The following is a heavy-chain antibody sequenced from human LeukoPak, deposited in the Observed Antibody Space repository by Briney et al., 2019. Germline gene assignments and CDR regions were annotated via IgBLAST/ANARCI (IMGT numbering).Heavy chain of an antibody. J-gene: IGHJ4*02. CDR3: ARGGYSVSYYVDY. CDR2: IYYSGST. V-gene: IGHV4-59*01. D-gene: IGHD5/OR15-5a*01. Sequence: SETLSLTCTVSGGSISSYYWSWIRQPPGKGLEWIGYIYYSGSTNYNPSPKSRVTISVDTSKNQFSLKLSSVTAADTAVYYCARGGYSVSYYVDYWGQGTLVTVSS. CDR1: GGSISSYY.